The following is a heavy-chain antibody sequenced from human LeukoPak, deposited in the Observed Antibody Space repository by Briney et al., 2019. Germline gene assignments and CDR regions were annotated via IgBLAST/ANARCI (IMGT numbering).Heavy chain of an antibody. Sequence: GGSLRLSCAASGFTFSNAWMSWVRQAPGKGLEWVGRIKTKTDGGTTEYAARVKGRFTISRDDSKHTLNLQMTSLKTEDTAVYFCTTAVVRAPNHYGTDVWGQGTTVTVSS. CDR1: GFTFSNAW. J-gene: IGHJ6*02. CDR2: IKTKTDGGTT. V-gene: IGHV3-15*01. CDR3: TTAVVRAPNHYGTDV. D-gene: IGHD1-26*01.